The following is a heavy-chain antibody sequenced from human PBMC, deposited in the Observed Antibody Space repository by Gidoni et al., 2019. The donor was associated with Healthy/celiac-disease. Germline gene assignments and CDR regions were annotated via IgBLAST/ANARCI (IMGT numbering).Heavy chain of an antibody. V-gene: IGHV4-39*01. Sequence: QLQLQESGPGLVKPSETLSLTCTVSGGSISSSSYYWGWIRQPPGKGLEWIGSIYYSGSTYYNPSLKSRVTISVDTSKNQFSLKLSSVTAADTAVYYCARLWFGELFEELDYWGQGTLVTVSS. D-gene: IGHD3-10*01. J-gene: IGHJ4*02. CDR1: GGSISSSSYY. CDR3: ARLWFGELFEELDY. CDR2: IYYSGST.